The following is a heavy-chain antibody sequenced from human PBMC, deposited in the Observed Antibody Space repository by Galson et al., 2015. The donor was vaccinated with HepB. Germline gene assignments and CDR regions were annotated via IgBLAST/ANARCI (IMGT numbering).Heavy chain of an antibody. CDR3: ARETVYSGHERPNDAFDI. Sequence: SVKVSCKASGYTFTSYWIHWVRQAPGQGLEWMGIINPSGGRATYAQKYQGRVTMTWDTSTSTVYMELGSLRSEDTAVYYCARETVYSGHERPNDAFDIWGQGTMVIVSS. CDR2: INPSGGRA. CDR1: GYTFTSYW. V-gene: IGHV1-46*03. J-gene: IGHJ3*02. D-gene: IGHD5-12*01.